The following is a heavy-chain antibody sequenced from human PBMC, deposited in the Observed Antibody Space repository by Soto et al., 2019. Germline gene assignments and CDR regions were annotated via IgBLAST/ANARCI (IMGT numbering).Heavy chain of an antibody. CDR3: ARVAGSTSWKWFDP. Sequence: QVQLQESGPGLVKPSGTLYITCAVSSDSISSSNWWSWVRQPPGKGLEWIGEIYHSGSTNYNPSLKSRVTISVDKSKNQFSLKLSSVTAADTAVYYFARVAGSTSWKWFDPWGQGTLVTVSS. V-gene: IGHV4-4*02. D-gene: IGHD2-2*01. J-gene: IGHJ5*02. CDR1: SDSISSSNW. CDR2: IYHSGST.